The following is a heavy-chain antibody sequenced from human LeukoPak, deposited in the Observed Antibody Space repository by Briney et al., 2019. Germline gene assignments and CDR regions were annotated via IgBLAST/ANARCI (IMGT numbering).Heavy chain of an antibody. CDR2: FDPEDGET. V-gene: IGHV1-24*01. J-gene: IGHJ4*02. Sequence: PGGSLRLSCAASGFTFSSYWMSWVRQAPGKGLEWMGGFDPEDGETIYAQKFQGRVTMTEDTSTDTAYMELNSLRSEDTAVYYCATVQSTSWFASGGKHYFDYWGQGALVTVSS. CDR1: GFTFSSYW. D-gene: IGHD6-13*01. CDR3: ATVQSTSWFASGGKHYFDY.